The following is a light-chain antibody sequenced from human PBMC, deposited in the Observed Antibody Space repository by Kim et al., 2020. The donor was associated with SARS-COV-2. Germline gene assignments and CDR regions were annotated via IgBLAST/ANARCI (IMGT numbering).Light chain of an antibody. CDR3: QHLGT. J-gene: IGKJ3*01. V-gene: IGKV1-5*01. CDR1: QSISGW. Sequence: STLSASGGDRVTITCRASQSISGWLAWYQQKPGKAPKLLIYHASSLESGVPSRFSGSGSGTEFTLTINSLQPDDFATYYCQHLGTFGLGTKVDIK. CDR2: HAS.